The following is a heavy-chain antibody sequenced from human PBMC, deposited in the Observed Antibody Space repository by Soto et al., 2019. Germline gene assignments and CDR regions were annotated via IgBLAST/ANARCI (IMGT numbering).Heavy chain of an antibody. J-gene: IGHJ4*02. D-gene: IGHD5-12*01. CDR1: GFTFSSYW. V-gene: IGHV3-74*01. CDR3: ARDVYSGYDYRRLDY. CDR2: INSDGSST. Sequence: GGSLRLSCAASGFTFSSYWMHWVRQAPGKGLVWVSRINSDGSSTSYADSVKGRFTISRDNAKNTLYLQMNSLRAEDTAVYYCARDVYSGYDYRRLDYWGQGTLVTVSS.